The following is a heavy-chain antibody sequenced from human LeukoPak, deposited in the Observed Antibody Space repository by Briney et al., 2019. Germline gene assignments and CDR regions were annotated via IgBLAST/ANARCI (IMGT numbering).Heavy chain of an antibody. Sequence: WVRQAPGKGLEWIGSIYYSGSTYYNPSLKSRVTISVDTSKNQFSLKLSSVTAADTAVYYCARGIYGKRIAAAPWGGFDPWGQGTLVTVSS. CDR2: IYYSGST. J-gene: IGHJ5*02. V-gene: IGHV4-39*07. D-gene: IGHD6-13*01. CDR3: ARGIYGKRIAAAPWGGFDP.